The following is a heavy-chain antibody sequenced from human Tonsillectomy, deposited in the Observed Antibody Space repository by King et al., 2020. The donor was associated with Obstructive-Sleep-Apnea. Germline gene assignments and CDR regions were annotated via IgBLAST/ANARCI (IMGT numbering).Heavy chain of an antibody. CDR1: GYSFTSYW. V-gene: IGHV5-10-1*01. D-gene: IGHD6-13*01. Sequence: QLVQSGAEIKKPGESLRISCKGSGYSFTSYWISWVRQMPGKGLEWIGRIDPSDSDTNYSPSFQGHVTISADKSISTAYLQWSSLKASDTAMYYCAREFSSCWGINYWGQGTLVTVSS. J-gene: IGHJ4*02. CDR3: AREFSSCWGINY. CDR2: IDPSDSDT.